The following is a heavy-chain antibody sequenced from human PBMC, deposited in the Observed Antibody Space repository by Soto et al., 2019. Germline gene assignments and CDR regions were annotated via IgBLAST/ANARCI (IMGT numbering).Heavy chain of an antibody. CDR2: IIRIFGTA. J-gene: IGHJ6*02. CDR1: GGTFSSYA. D-gene: IGHD3-3*01. V-gene: IGHV1-69*01. Sequence: QVQLGQSVAEAKKPRSSVKVSCKASGGTFSSYAITWVRQAPGQGLEWLGGIIRIFGTANYGQKFQGRVTITADESRSTAYMELSSLRSEDTAVYYCAMAHYDFWSGPQNCYYYYGMDVWGQGTTVTVAS. CDR3: AMAHYDFWSGPQNCYYYYGMDV.